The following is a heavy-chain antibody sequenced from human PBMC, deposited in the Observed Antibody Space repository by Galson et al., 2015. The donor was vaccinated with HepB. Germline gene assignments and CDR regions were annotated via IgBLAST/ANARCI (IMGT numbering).Heavy chain of an antibody. D-gene: IGHD2-15*01. CDR2: INSDETDT. V-gene: IGHV3-74*01. Sequence: SLRLSCAAPGFTFSGNWMHWIRQAPGKGLVWVSQINSDETDTRYAESVKGRFTISRDNDKNTLYLQMNSLRSEDTAVYYCGEDTGYWGQGTLVIVSS. CDR3: GEDTGY. CDR1: GFTFSGNW. J-gene: IGHJ4*02.